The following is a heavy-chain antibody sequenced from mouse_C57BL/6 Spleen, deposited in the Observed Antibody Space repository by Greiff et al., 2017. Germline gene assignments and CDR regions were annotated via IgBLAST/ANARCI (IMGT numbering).Heavy chain of an antibody. Sequence: QVQLQQSGAELVRPGASVTLSCKASGYTFTDYEMHWVKQTPVHGLEWIGAIDPETGGTAYNQKFKGKAILTADKSSSTAYMELRSLTSEDSAVYYCTRGGVSGAMDYWGQGTSVTVSS. V-gene: IGHV1-15*01. J-gene: IGHJ4*01. CDR2: IDPETGGT. CDR1: GYTFTDYE. CDR3: TRGGVSGAMDY.